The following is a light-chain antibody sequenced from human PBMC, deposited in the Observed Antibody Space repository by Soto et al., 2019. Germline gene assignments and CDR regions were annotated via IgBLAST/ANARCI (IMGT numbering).Light chain of an antibody. CDR1: QGISSY. V-gene: IGKV1-8*01. J-gene: IGKJ2*01. Sequence: AIRMTQSPSSFSASTGDRVTITCRASQGISSYLAWYQQKPGKAPKLLIYAASTLQSGVPSRFSGSGSGTDFTLTISCPQSEDLPTYYCQQYNSYPPTFGQGTKLEIK. CDR2: AAS. CDR3: QQYNSYPPT.